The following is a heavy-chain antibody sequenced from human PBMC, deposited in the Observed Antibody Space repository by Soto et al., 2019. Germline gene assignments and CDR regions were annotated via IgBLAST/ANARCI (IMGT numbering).Heavy chain of an antibody. V-gene: IGHV1-46*01. CDR3: ARVYDFWSGYYIRRTDYYYGMDV. J-gene: IGHJ6*02. Sequence: ASVKVSCKASGYTFTSYYMHWVRQAPGQGLEWMGIINPSGGSTSYAQKFQGRVTMTRDTSTSTVYMELSSLRSEDTAVYYCARVYDFWSGYYIRRTDYYYGMDVWGQGTTVTVSS. CDR2: INPSGGST. D-gene: IGHD3-3*01. CDR1: GYTFTSYY.